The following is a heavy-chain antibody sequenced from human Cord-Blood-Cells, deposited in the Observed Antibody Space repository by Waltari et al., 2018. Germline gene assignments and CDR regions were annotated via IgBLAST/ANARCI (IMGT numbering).Heavy chain of an antibody. D-gene: IGHD7-27*01. CDR2: INHSGST. J-gene: IGHJ5*02. CDR1: CGSFSGYY. Sequence: QVQLQQWGAGLLKPSETLSLTCAVYCGSFSGYYWRGLRKPPGKGLGWIGEINHSGSTNYNPSLKSRVTISVDTSKNQFSLKLSSVTAADTAVYYCARREANWGGEGNWFDPWGQGTLVTVSS. CDR3: ARREANWGGEGNWFDP. V-gene: IGHV4-34*01.